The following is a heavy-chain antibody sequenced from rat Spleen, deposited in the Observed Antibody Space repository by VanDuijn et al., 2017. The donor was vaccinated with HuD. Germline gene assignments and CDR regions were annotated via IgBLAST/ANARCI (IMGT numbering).Heavy chain of an antibody. CDR3: ARQPYNSGYGLMDA. J-gene: IGHJ4*01. V-gene: IGHV5-31*01. D-gene: IGHD4-3*01. Sequence: EVQLVESGGGLVQPGRSLKLSCVASGFTFNNYWMTWIRQAPGKGLEWVASISPSGGSTYYRDSVKGRFTVSRDNAKSTLYLQMDSLRSEDTATYYCARQPYNSGYGLMDAWGQGASVTVSS. CDR1: GFTFNNYW. CDR2: ISPSGGST.